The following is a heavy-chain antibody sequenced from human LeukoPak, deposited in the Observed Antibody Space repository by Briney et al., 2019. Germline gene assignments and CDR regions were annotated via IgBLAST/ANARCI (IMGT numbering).Heavy chain of an antibody. CDR3: ARDRAGYYGTPFDP. J-gene: IGHJ5*02. CDR1: GGSISSYY. Sequence: SETLSLTCTVSGGSISSYYWSWIRQPPGKGLEWIGYIYYGGSTNYNPSLKSRVTISVDTSKNQFSLKLSSVTAADTAVYYCARDRAGYYGTPFDPWGQGTLVTVSS. D-gene: IGHD3-9*01. V-gene: IGHV4-59*01. CDR2: IYYGGST.